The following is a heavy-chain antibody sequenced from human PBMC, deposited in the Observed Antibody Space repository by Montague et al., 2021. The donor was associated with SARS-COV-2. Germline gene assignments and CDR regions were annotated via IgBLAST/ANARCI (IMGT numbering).Heavy chain of an antibody. CDR3: ARSYDILTGYQSQALDY. CDR2: ISSSGSTI. CDR1: GFTFSSYE. V-gene: IGHV3-48*03. D-gene: IGHD3-9*01. J-gene: IGHJ4*02. Sequence: SLRLSCAASGFTFSSYEMNWVRQAPGKGLEWVSYISSSGSTIYYADSAKGRFTISRDNAKNSLYLQMNSLRAEDTAVYYCARSYDILTGYQSQALDYWGQGTLVTVSS.